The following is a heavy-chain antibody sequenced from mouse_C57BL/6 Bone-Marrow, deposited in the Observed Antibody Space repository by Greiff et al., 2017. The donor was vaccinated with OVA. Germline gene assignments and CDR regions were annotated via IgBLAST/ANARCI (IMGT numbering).Heavy chain of an antibody. D-gene: IGHD2-4*01. Sequence: EVKLVESGGGLVKPGGSLKLSCAASGFTFSSYAMSWVRQTPEKRLEWVATISDGGSYTYYPDNLKGRFTISRDNSKNNLYLQMRHLKSEDTAMYYCAAREAEAYYDYDGFSYWGKGTLVTVSA. V-gene: IGHV5-4*03. CDR1: GFTFSSYA. CDR3: AAREAEAYYDYDGFSY. CDR2: ISDGGSYT. J-gene: IGHJ3*01.